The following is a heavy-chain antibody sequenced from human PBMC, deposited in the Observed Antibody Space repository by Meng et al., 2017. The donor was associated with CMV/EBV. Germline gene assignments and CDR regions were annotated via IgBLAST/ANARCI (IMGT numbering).Heavy chain of an antibody. CDR3: ARDLGNPPDY. J-gene: IGHJ4*02. CDR1: GYTFTSYG. Sequence: KASFKASGYTFTSYGISWVRQAPGQGLEWMGWISAYNGNTNYAQKLQGRVTMTTDTSTSTAYMELRSLRSDDTAVYYCARDLGNPPDYWGQGTLVTVSS. CDR2: ISAYNGNT. D-gene: IGHD7-27*01. V-gene: IGHV1-18*01.